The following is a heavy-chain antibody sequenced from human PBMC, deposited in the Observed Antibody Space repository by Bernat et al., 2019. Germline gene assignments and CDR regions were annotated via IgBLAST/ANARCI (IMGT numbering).Heavy chain of an antibody. J-gene: IGHJ4*02. D-gene: IGHD2-8*01. CDR2: ISSSGSTI. CDR3: GMADKRYYFDY. V-gene: IGHV3-48*03. Sequence: EVQLVESGGGLVQPGGSLRLSCAASGFTFSSYEMNWVRQAPGKGLEWVSYISSSGSTIYYAGSVKGTFTIPRDNAKNSLYLQMNILRAEDTAVSYCGMADKRYYFDYWGQGTLVTVSS. CDR1: GFTFSSYE.